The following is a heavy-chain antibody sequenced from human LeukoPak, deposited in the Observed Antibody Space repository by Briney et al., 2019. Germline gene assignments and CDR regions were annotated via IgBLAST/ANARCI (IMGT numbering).Heavy chain of an antibody. D-gene: IGHD5-18*01. CDR2: ISGSGGST. CDR3: AMSPGYSYGHHYYYMDV. J-gene: IGHJ6*03. V-gene: IGHV3-23*01. Sequence: GRSLRLSCAASGFTFSSYPMTWVRQAPGKGLEWVSAISGSGGSTYYADSVKGRFTISRDNSKNTLYLQMNSLRPEDSAVYYCAMSPGYSYGHHYYYMDVWGKGTTVSVSS. CDR1: GFTFSSYP.